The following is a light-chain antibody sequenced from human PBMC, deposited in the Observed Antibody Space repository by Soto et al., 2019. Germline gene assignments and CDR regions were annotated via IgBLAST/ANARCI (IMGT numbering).Light chain of an antibody. CDR1: ESISGW. Sequence: DIQMTQSPSTLSASIGDRVTITCRASESISGWLAWYQQKPGKAPKLLIYKVSSLESGVPSRFSGSESETEFTLNISSLQPDDFATYYCQQHHALWTFGQGTRVEIK. J-gene: IGKJ1*01. V-gene: IGKV1-5*03. CDR3: QQHHALWT. CDR2: KVS.